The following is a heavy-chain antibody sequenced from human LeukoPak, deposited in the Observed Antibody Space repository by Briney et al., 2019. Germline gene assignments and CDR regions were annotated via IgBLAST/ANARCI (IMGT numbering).Heavy chain of an antibody. J-gene: IGHJ6*03. CDR3: ARDAKRGSGSYYIPDYYYYMDV. D-gene: IGHD3-10*01. CDR2: IYYSGST. CDR1: GGSISSSSHY. Sequence: SETLSLTCTVSGGSISSSSHYWGWIRQPPGKGLEWIGSIYYSGSTYYNPSLKSRVTISVDTSKNQFSLKLSSVTAADTAVYYCARDAKRGSGSYYIPDYYYYMDVWGKGTTVTISS. V-gene: IGHV4-39*07.